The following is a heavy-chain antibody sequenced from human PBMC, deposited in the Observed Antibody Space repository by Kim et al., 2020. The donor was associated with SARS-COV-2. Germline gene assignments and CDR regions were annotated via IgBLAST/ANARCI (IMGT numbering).Heavy chain of an antibody. V-gene: IGHV1-24*01. Sequence: ASVKVSCKVSGYTLTELSMHWVRQAPGKGLEWMGGFDPEDGETIYAQKFQGRVTMTEDTSTDTAYMELSSLRSEDTAVYYCATGIPLGRTVPFDYWGQGTLVTVSS. CDR3: ATGIPLGRTVPFDY. J-gene: IGHJ4*02. CDR2: FDPEDGET. CDR1: GYTLTELS. D-gene: IGHD2-2*01.